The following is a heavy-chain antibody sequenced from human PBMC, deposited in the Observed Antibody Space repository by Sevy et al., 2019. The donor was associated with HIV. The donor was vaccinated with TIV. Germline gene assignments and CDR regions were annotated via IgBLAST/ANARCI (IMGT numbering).Heavy chain of an antibody. J-gene: IGHJ5*02. Sequence: SGPTLVRPTQTLTLTCTFPGFSLTTSGVGVGWIRQPPGKALARLAVLYWKDDKRYSPSLKNRLSVTKDTPQNQVVLTMTVRDPVGTATYYCAQSRYGDFVGGLFDPWGQGTLVTVSS. CDR2: LYWKDDK. D-gene: IGHD4-17*01. V-gene: IGHV2-5*01. CDR3: AQSRYGDFVGGLFDP. CDR1: GFSLTTSGVG.